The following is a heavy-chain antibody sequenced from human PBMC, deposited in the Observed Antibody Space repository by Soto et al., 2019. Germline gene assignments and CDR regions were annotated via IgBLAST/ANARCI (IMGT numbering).Heavy chain of an antibody. CDR1: GFTFSSSD. D-gene: IGHD2-21*02. V-gene: IGHV3-23*01. J-gene: IGHJ4*02. Sequence: EVQLLDSGGGLVQPGGSLRLSCEASGFTFSSSDMCWVRQAPGKGLEWISSITTSGARTFYADSVKGRFTISRDNSKNTLYLQMNSLRVDDTAFYFCAKGGGGDHGDWGQGTPVAVSS. CDR2: ITTSGART. CDR3: AKGGGGDHGD.